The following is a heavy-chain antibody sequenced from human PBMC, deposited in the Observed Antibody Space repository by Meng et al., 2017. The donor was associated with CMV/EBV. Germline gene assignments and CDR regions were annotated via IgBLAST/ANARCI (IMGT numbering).Heavy chain of an antibody. J-gene: IGHJ6*02. V-gene: IGHV1-69*10. CDR1: GGTFSSYA. CDR3: ARGEGFDCSSTSCYIYYYYYYGMDV. D-gene: IGHD2-2*02. Sequence: SVKVSCKASGGTFSSYAISWVRQAPGQGLEWMGGIIPILGIANYAQKFQGRVTITRNTSISTAYMELSSLRSEDTAVYYCARGEGFDCSSTSCYIYYYYYYGMDVWGQGTTVTVSS. CDR2: IIPILGIA.